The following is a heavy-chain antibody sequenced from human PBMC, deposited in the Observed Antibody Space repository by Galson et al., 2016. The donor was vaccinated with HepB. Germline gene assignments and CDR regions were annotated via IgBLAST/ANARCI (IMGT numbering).Heavy chain of an antibody. Sequence: GRFTISRDNAKNSLYLQMNSLRVEDTAVYHCARVAGDLWDLSWFFDLWGRGTLLTVSS. V-gene: IGHV3-11*06. D-gene: IGHD7-27*01. CDR3: ARVAGDLWDLSWFFDL. J-gene: IGHJ2*01.